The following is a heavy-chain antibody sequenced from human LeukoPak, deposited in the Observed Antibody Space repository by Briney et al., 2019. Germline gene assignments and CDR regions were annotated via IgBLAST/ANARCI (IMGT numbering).Heavy chain of an antibody. V-gene: IGHV5-51*01. J-gene: IGHJ5*02. D-gene: IGHD2-21*01. Sequence: PGEPLKISCKGSGYSFTSYWIGWVRQMPGKGLEWMGIISPGDSDIRYSPSFQGQVTISADKSISTAYLQWSSLKASDTAIYYCARRPGIVGVGRDWFDPWGQGTLVTVSS. CDR3: ARRPGIVGVGRDWFDP. CDR2: ISPGDSDI. CDR1: GYSFTSYW.